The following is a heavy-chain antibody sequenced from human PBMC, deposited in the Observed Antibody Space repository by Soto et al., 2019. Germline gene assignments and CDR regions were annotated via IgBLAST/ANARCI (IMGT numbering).Heavy chain of an antibody. Sequence: SETLSLTCSVSGGSINSDDSFWGWVRQSPGKGLEWIGSLYYGGSTNYNPSLKSRVTISVDTSKNQFSLKLSSVTAADTAVYYCARGRSGWYLYYFDYWGQGTLVTVSS. CDR3: ARGRSGWYLYYFDY. J-gene: IGHJ4*02. CDR2: LYYGGST. CDR1: GGSINSDDSF. V-gene: IGHV4-39*07. D-gene: IGHD6-13*01.